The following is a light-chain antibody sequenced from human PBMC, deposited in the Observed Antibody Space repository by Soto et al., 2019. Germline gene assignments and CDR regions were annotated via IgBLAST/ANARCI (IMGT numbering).Light chain of an antibody. Sequence: QSALTQPASVSGSPGQPITISCTGTSSDVGGYKYVSWYQHHPGKAPKLMIFEVFERPSGVSDRFSGSKSGNMAALTISGLQAEDEADYYCSSYSSSSTPVLFGGGTQLTVL. J-gene: IGLJ2*01. V-gene: IGLV2-14*01. CDR3: SSYSSSSTPVL. CDR1: SSDVGGYKY. CDR2: EVF.